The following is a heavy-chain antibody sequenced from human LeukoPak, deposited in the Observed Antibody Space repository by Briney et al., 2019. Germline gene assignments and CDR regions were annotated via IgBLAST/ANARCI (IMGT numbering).Heavy chain of an antibody. V-gene: IGHV1-46*01. Sequence: ASVKVSCKASGYTFTNYYMHWVRQAPGQGLEWMGVINPTGGSTYYAQKFQGRVTIARDTSASTAYMELSSLRSEDTAVYYCARDRGGTGDFDYWGQGTLVTVSS. D-gene: IGHD1-1*01. CDR2: INPTGGST. J-gene: IGHJ4*02. CDR3: ARDRGGTGDFDY. CDR1: GYTFTNYY.